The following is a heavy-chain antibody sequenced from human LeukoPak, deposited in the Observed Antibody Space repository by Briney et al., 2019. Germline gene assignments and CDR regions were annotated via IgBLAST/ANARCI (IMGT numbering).Heavy chain of an antibody. CDR3: ARDAGQATPFDY. V-gene: IGHV3-74*01. J-gene: IGHJ4*02. Sequence: GGSLRLSCAASGFTVSSYWIHWVRQAPGKGLVWVSLIRRDGTTSFAASVQGRFTIFRDNARNTLYLQMNSLAAEDTAVYYCARDAGQATPFDYWGPGTLVTVSS. CDR1: GFTVSSYW. D-gene: IGHD2-15*01. CDR2: IRRDGTT.